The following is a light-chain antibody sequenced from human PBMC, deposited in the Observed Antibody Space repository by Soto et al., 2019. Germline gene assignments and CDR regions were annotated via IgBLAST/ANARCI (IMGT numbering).Light chain of an antibody. CDR1: SSDVGSYNL. CDR3: CSYARSTSVV. CDR2: EGT. Sequence: QSALTQPASVSGSPGQSITISCTGTSSDVGSYNLVSWYQQHPDKAPKLLIYEGTQRPSGVSHRFSGSKSGNTASLTISGLQGEDEADYYCCSYARSTSVVFGGGTKLTVL. V-gene: IGLV2-23*01. J-gene: IGLJ2*01.